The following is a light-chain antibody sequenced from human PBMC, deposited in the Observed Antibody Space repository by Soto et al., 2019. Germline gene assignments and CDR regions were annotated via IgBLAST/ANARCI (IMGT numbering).Light chain of an antibody. V-gene: IGKV1-5*03. CDR2: KAS. J-gene: IGKJ2*01. CDR3: QQYNGNPPYS. CDR1: HSISSW. Sequence: DIEMTQSPSTLSASVGDRVTITCRASHSISSWLAWYQQKPGKAPKLLIYKASSLESGVPARFSGSGSGTEFTLTISSLQPDDFATYYCQQYNGNPPYSFGQGTKLEIK.